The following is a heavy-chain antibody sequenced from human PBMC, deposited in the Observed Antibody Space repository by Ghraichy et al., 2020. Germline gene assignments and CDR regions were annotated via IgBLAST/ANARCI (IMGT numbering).Heavy chain of an antibody. CDR3: ARAKAHIVVVVAATFFDY. CDR1: GGSFSDYY. V-gene: IGHV4-34*01. J-gene: IGHJ4*02. D-gene: IGHD2-15*01. CDR2: INHSGST. Sequence: SETLSLTCAVYGGSFSDYYWSWIRQPPGKGLEWIGEINHSGSTNYNPSLKSRVTISVDTSKNQFSLKLSSVTAADTAVYYCARAKAHIVVVVAATFFDYWGQGTLVTVSS.